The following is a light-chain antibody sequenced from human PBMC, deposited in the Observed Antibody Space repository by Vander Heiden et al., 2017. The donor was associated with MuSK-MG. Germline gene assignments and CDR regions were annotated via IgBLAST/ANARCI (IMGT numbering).Light chain of an antibody. Sequence: DIQMTQSTSSLSASVGDRVTITCRASQTINNYLNWYQQKPGKAPKLLIYAASTLQSGVASRFSRSGSGTDFTLTIRSLQPEDLTTYHSQLSDSSPWTFGQGTKVEIK. J-gene: IGKJ1*01. CDR2: AAS. CDR1: QTINNY. CDR3: QLSDSSPWT. V-gene: IGKV1-39*01.